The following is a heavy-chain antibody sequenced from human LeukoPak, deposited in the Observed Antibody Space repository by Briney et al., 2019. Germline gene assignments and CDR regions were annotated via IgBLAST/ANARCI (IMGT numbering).Heavy chain of an antibody. V-gene: IGHV3-43*02. CDR2: ISASGGRT. Sequence: PGGSLRLSCAASGFTFDDYAMHWVRQVPGKGLEWVSLISASGGRTYYADSVKGRFTISRDNSKNSVYLQMNSLRTDDTALYYCAKDSVERAAISHHCDYWGQGNLVTVSS. D-gene: IGHD5-24*01. J-gene: IGHJ4*02. CDR3: AKDSVERAAISHHCDY. CDR1: GFTFDDYA.